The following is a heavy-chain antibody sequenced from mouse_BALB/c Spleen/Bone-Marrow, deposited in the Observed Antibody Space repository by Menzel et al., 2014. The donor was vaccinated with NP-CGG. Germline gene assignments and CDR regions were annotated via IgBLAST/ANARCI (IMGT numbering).Heavy chain of an antibody. CDR2: IDPSDSYT. V-gene: IGHV1-69*02. CDR3: ARGLYGNSGY. Sequence: VQLQQSGAEPVKPGASVKLSCKASGYTFTSYWMHWVKQRPGQGLEWIGEIDPSDSYTNYNQKFKGKATLTVDKSSSTAYMQLSSLTSEDSAVYYCARGLYGNSGYWGQGTTLTVSS. J-gene: IGHJ2*01. CDR1: GYTFTSYW. D-gene: IGHD2-1*01.